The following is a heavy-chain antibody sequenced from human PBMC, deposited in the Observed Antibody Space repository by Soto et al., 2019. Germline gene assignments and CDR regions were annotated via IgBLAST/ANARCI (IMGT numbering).Heavy chain of an antibody. CDR2: ISSGSSTI. CDR3: ARVYGIPVAGTLDF. Sequence: EVQLVVSGGGLVQPGGSLRLSCAASVFTFSSYSMNWVRQAPGKGLEWVSYISSGSSTIYYADSVKGRFTISRDNAKNSLYLQMNSLRAEDTAVYYCARVYGIPVAGTLDFWGQGTLVTVSS. J-gene: IGHJ4*02. V-gene: IGHV3-48*01. D-gene: IGHD6-19*01. CDR1: VFTFSSYS.